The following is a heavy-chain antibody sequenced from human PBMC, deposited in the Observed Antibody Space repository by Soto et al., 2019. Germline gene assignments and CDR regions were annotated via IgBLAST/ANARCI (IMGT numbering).Heavy chain of an antibody. D-gene: IGHD1-1*01. V-gene: IGHV4-59*01. CDR3: ARGFIEMDNYYFDY. CDR2: NYHSGTT. Sequence: SETLSLTCAVSGVTISTYYWSWIRQPPGKGLEWIGYNYHSGTTNYNPSLKSRVTISVDTSKNQFSLKLSSVTAADTAVYYCARGFIEMDNYYFDYWGQGTLVTVSS. CDR1: GVTISTYY. J-gene: IGHJ4*02.